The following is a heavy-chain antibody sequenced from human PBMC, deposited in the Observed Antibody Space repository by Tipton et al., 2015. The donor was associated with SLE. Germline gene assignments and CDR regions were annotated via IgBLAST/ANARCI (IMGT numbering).Heavy chain of an antibody. CDR3: ARELEYYYGSGSYSYWYFDL. Sequence: TLSLTCTVSGGSISSYYWSWIRQPAGKGLEWIGRIYTSGSTNYNPSLKSRVTMSVDTSKNQFSLKLSSVTAADTAVYYCARELEYYYGSGSYSYWYFDLWGRGTLVTVSS. J-gene: IGHJ2*01. V-gene: IGHV4-4*07. CDR1: GGSISSYY. CDR2: IYTSGST. D-gene: IGHD3-10*01.